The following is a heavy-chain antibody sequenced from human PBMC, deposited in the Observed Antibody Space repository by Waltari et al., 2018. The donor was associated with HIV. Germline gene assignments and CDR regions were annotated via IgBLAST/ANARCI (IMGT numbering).Heavy chain of an antibody. J-gene: IGHJ4*02. V-gene: IGHV4-39*01. Sequence: QLQLQESGPGLVKPSETLSLTCTVSGGSISNSNYYWGWIRQPPGKGLEWIGNIYYSGNTYDNPSLKSRVTISVDTSKNQFSLKLSSVTAADTAVYYCARHRRIYDSSGYIDSWGQGTLVTVSS. CDR2: IYYSGNT. D-gene: IGHD3-22*01. CDR1: GGSISNSNYY. CDR3: ARHRRIYDSSGYIDS.